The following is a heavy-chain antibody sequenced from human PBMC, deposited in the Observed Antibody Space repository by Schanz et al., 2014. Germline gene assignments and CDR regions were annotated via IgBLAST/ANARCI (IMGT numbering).Heavy chain of an antibody. CDR2: IDYKTNI. Sequence: EVQLVESGGDLVQPGGSLRLSCAASGFTFSIYGMSWVRQAPGKGLEWVSSIDYKTNIHNADSVKGRFTVSRDNAKNSLYLQMNSLRAEDTAVYYCARFGELDYFYYGMDVWGQGTTVTVSS. J-gene: IGHJ6*02. V-gene: IGHV3-21*01. CDR3: ARFGELDYFYYGMDV. CDR1: GFTFSIYG. D-gene: IGHD3-10*01.